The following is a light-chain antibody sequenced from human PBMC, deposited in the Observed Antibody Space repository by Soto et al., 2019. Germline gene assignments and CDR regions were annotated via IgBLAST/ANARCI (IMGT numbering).Light chain of an antibody. J-gene: IGKJ2*01. CDR1: QSVSSSY. CDR2: GAS. Sequence: EIVLTQSPGTLSLSPGERATLSCRASQSVSSSYLAWYQQKPGQAPRLLIYGASSRATGIPDRFSGSGSGTDFNLPISRQEPEDFAVYYCQQYGSSPPYTFGQGTKLEIK. CDR3: QQYGSSPPYT. V-gene: IGKV3-20*01.